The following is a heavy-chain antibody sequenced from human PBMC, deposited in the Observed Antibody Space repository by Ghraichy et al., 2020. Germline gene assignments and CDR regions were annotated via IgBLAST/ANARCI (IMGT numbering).Heavy chain of an antibody. V-gene: IGHV1-24*01. CDR3: ATDQYSYHNFDY. CDR2: FDPEDGET. Sequence: ASVKVSCKVSGYTLTELSMHWVRQAPGKGLEWMGGFDPEDGETIYAQKFQGRVTMTEDTSTDTAYMELSSLRSEDTAVYYCATDQYSYHNFDYWGQGTLVTVSS. D-gene: IGHD5-18*01. CDR1: GYTLTELS. J-gene: IGHJ4*02.